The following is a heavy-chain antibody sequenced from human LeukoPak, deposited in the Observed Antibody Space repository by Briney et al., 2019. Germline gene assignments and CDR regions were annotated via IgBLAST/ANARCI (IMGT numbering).Heavy chain of an antibody. V-gene: IGHV4-34*01. D-gene: IGHD1-1*01. CDR3: ARVKLDYYYGMDV. J-gene: IGHJ6*02. CDR2: INHSGST. Sequence: SETLSLTCAVYGGSFSGYYWSWIRQPPGKGLEWIGEINHSGSTNYNPSLKSRVTISVGTSKNQFSLKLSSVTAADTAVYYCARVKLDYYYGMDVWGQGTTVTVSS. CDR1: GGSFSGYY.